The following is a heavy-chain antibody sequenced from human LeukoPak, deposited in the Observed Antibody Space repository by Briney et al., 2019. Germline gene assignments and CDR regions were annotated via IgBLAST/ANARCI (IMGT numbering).Heavy chain of an antibody. V-gene: IGHV6-1*01. CDR2: TYYRSKWYN. J-gene: IGHJ4*02. D-gene: IGHD6-19*01. Sequence: SQTLSLTCAISGDSVSSNSATWNWIRQSPSRGLEWLGRTYYRSKWYNDYAVSVKSRITISPDSSKNQFSLQLNPVTPEDTAVYYCAREGVAGVAFDYWGQGTLVTVSS. CDR1: GDSVSSNSAT. CDR3: AREGVAGVAFDY.